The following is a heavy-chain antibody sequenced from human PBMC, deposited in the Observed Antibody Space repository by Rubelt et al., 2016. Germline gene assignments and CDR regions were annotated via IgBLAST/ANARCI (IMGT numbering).Heavy chain of an antibody. D-gene: IGHD6-13*01. CDR2: INRRGTT. Sequence: RQPPGKGLEWIGEINRRGTTNNNPSVKSRVAGSPDRSRKQFSLRLNSVTAADTAVYYCAREVAAAGTGTGDYWGQGTLVTVSS. CDR3: AREVAAAGTGTGDY. V-gene: IGHV4-34*01. J-gene: IGHJ4*02.